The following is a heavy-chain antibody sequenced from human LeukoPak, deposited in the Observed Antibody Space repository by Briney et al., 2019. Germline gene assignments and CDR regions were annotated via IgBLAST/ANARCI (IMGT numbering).Heavy chain of an antibody. CDR3: ACNIVVVPAAIGNAFDI. D-gene: IGHD2-2*02. CDR2: IIPIFGTA. J-gene: IGHJ3*02. V-gene: IGHV1-69*05. Sequence: SVKVSCKASGCTFSSYAINWVRQAPGQGLEWMGGIIPIFGTANYAQKFQGRVTITTDESTSTAYMELSSLRSEDTAVYYCACNIVVVPAAIGNAFDIWGQGTMVTVSS. CDR1: GCTFSSYA.